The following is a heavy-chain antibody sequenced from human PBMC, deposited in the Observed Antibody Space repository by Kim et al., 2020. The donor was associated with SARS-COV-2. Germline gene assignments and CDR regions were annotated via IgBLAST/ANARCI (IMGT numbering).Heavy chain of an antibody. J-gene: IGHJ5*02. Sequence: GGSLRLSCAASGFTFDDYGMSWVRQAPGKGLEWVSGINWNGGSTGYADSVKGRFTISRDNAKNSLYLQMNSLRAEDTALYHCARGEFGIAVAGTRFDPWGQGTLVTVSS. CDR1: GFTFDDYG. V-gene: IGHV3-20*01. D-gene: IGHD6-19*01. CDR3: ARGEFGIAVAGTRFDP. CDR2: INWNGGST.